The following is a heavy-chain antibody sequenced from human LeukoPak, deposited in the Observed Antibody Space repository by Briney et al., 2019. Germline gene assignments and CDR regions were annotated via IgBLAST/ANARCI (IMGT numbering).Heavy chain of an antibody. J-gene: IGHJ4*02. CDR2: IKLDGSEK. D-gene: IGHD3-9*01. CDR1: GFTLSSYW. Sequence: GGSLRLSCAASGFTLSSYWMSWVRQAPGKGLEWVANIKLDGSEKYYVDSVKGRFTISRDNAKNSLYLQMNNLRAEDTAVYYCARFPERYYFDYWGQGTLVTVSS. CDR3: ARFPERYYFDY. V-gene: IGHV3-7*01.